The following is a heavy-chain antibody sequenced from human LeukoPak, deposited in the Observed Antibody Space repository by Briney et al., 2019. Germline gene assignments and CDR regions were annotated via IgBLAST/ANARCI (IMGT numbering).Heavy chain of an antibody. CDR3: AKDKRSGWESDAFDI. CDR1: GFTFSSYA. D-gene: IGHD6-19*01. Sequence: LSGGSLRLSCAASGFTFSSYAMNWVRQAPGKGLEWVSTISGSGDSTYYADSVKGRFTISRDNSKNTLHLQMNSLRAEDTAVYYCAKDKRSGWESDAFDIWGQGTMVTVSS. V-gene: IGHV3-23*01. CDR2: ISGSGDST. J-gene: IGHJ3*02.